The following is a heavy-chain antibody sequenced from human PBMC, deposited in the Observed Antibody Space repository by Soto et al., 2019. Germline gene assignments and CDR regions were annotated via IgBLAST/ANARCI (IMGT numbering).Heavy chain of an antibody. CDR1: GGSVNSHA. V-gene: IGHV1-69*01. Sequence: QVQLEQSGAEVKKAGSSVKVSCKASGGSVNSHAISWVRQAPGQGLEWMGGIIPMFGTPTYAQRFQAGVTISADESTSTVYLDLSSLRSEDTAMYYCARSRNVAEFNDYGGNYHGFDIWAQGTMVTVSS. CDR2: IIPMFGTP. J-gene: IGHJ3*02. D-gene: IGHD4-17*01. CDR3: ARSRNVAEFNDYGGNYHGFDI.